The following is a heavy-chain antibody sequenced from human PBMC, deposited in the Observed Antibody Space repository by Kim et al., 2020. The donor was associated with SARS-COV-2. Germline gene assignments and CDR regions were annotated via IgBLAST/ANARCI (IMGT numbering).Heavy chain of an antibody. CDR3: ARDEGWLQFRDGMDV. V-gene: IGHV3-21*01. J-gene: IGHJ6*02. Sequence: DSVKGRFTISRDNAKNSLYLQMNSLRAEDTAVYYCARDEGWLQFRDGMDVWGQGTTVTVSS. D-gene: IGHD5-12*01.